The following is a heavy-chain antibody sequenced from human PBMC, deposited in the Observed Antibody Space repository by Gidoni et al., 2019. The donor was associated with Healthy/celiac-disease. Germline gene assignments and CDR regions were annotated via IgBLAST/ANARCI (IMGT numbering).Heavy chain of an antibody. D-gene: IGHD3-9*01. CDR1: GGTFSSYA. V-gene: IGHV1-69*06. Sequence: QVQLVQSGAEVKKPGSSVKVSCKASGGTFSSYAISWVRQAPGQGLEWMGGIIPIFGTANYAQKFQGRVTITADKSTSTAYMELSSLRSEDTAVYYCARAWNYDILTGYYYYYMAVWGKGTTVTVSS. CDR3: ARAWNYDILTGYYYYYMAV. J-gene: IGHJ6*03. CDR2: IIPIFGTA.